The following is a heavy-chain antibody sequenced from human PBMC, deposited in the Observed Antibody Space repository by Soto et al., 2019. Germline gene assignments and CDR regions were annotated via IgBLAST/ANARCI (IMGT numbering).Heavy chain of an antibody. CDR2: INVGGTT. CDR1: GFTFSNFA. D-gene: IGHD3-3*01. V-gene: IGHV3-23*01. CDR3: AKRGVYYFDY. Sequence: PGGSMRLSCAASGFTFSNFAMTWVRPAPGKGLEGVSTINVGGTTFYPDSVKGPFTISRDNSKNTLYLQMNGLRAEDTPVYYCAKRGVYYFDYCGQGTLVTVSS. J-gene: IGHJ4*02.